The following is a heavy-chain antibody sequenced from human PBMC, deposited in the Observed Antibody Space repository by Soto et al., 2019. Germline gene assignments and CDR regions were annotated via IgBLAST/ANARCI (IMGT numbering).Heavy chain of an antibody. D-gene: IGHD6-19*01. CDR2: IIPIFGTA. V-gene: IGHV1-69*13. Sequence: GASVKVSCKASGGTFSSYAISWVRQAPGQGLEWMGGIIPIFGTANYAQRFQGRVSITADESPNTAFMGLTNLTAEDTAVYYCARCHWATHVAVAGPDYSCGLWGRGTLGAVSS. J-gene: IGHJ4*01. CDR1: GGTFSSYA. CDR3: ARCHWATHVAVAGPDYSCGL.